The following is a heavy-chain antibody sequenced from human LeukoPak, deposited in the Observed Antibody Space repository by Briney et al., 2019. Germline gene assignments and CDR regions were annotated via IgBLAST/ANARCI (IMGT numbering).Heavy chain of an antibody. Sequence: SETLSLTCTVSGGSISSYYWSWIRQPPGKGLEWIGYIYYSGSTNYNPSLKSRVTILVDTSKNQFSLKLSSVTAADTAVYYCARHLLGSYRQLLSSLSPLRGMDVWGQGTTVTVSS. J-gene: IGHJ6*02. V-gene: IGHV4-59*08. CDR2: IYYSGST. CDR1: GGSISSYY. CDR3: ARHLLGSYRQLLSSLSPLRGMDV. D-gene: IGHD2-2*01.